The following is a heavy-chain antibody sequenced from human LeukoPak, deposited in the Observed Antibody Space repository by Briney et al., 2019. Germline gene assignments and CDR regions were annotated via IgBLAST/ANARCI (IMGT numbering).Heavy chain of an antibody. V-gene: IGHV4-31*03. Sequence: SETLSLTCSVSGVSITSGGNFWTWIRQHPGEGLEWIGYISHAASAYYNPSLGSRVAISVDTSKNQFSLKLSSVTAADTAVYFCARYYCGGSNCPGIDSWGQGTLVTVSS. CDR1: GVSITSGGNF. D-gene: IGHD2-21*01. CDR2: ISHAASA. J-gene: IGHJ4*02. CDR3: ARYYCGGSNCPGIDS.